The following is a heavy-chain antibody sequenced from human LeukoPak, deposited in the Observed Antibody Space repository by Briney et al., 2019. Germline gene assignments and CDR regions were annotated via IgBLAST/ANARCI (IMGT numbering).Heavy chain of an antibody. CDR1: GFTFSSYG. V-gene: IGHV3-30*18. D-gene: IGHD3-10*01. CDR3: AKEAVLLWFGEPYFDY. CDR2: ISYDGSNK. Sequence: PGRSLRLSCAASGFTFSSYGMHWVRQAPGTGLEWVAVISYDGSNKYYADSVKGRFTISRDNSKNTLYLQMNSLRAEDTAVYYCAKEAVLLWFGEPYFDYWGQGTLVTVSS. J-gene: IGHJ4*02.